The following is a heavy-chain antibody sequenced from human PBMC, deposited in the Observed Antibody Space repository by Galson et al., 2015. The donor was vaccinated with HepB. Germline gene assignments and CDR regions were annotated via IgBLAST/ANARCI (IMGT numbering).Heavy chain of an antibody. CDR1: GFTFSSYS. J-gene: IGHJ4*02. V-gene: IGHV3-21*01. CDR3: ARDLGGYQLLPNDDY. CDR2: ISSSSSYI. D-gene: IGHD2-2*01. Sequence: SLRLSCAASGFTFSSYSMNWVRQAPGKGLEWVSSISSSSSYIYYADSVKGRFTISRDNAKNSLYLQMNSLRAEDTAVYYCARDLGGYQLLPNDDYWGQGTLVTVSS.